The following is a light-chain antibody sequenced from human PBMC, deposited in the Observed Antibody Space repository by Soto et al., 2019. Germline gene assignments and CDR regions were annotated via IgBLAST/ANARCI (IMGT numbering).Light chain of an antibody. CDR3: QQLTDWPPQWT. CDR1: QSISSY. V-gene: IGKV3-11*01. CDR2: GAP. Sequence: EVVLTQSPDTLSLPPAVRATLPCRAFQSISSYLAWHQQRPGQAPGLLSYGAPSRATGIPARFSGRGSRTDFSLTTSRLEPEDFAVYYCQQLTDWPPQWTFRQGTEV. J-gene: IGKJ1*01.